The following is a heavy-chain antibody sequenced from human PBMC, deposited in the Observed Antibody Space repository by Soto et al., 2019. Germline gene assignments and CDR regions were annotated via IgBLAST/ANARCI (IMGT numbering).Heavy chain of an antibody. CDR1: GYTFTSYG. V-gene: IGHV1-18*04. CDR3: ARAQVYCSSTSCYSDY. CDR2: ISAYNGNT. J-gene: IGHJ4*02. Sequence: ASVKVSCKASGYTFTSYGISWVRQAPGQGLEWMGWISAYNGNTNYAQKLQGRVTMTTDTSTSTAYMELRSLRSDDTAVYYCARAQVYCSSTSCYSDYWGQGTLVTVSS. D-gene: IGHD2-2*01.